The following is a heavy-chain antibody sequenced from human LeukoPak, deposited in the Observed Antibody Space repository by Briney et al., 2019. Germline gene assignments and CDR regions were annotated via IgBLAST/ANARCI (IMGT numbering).Heavy chain of an antibody. V-gene: IGHV3-66*02. CDR1: GFTFSSNY. Sequence: PGGSLRLSCAASGFTFSSNYMSWVRQAPGKGLEWVSVIYSGGSTYYSDSVKGRFTIFRDNSKNTLYLQMNSLRAEDTAVYYCARDAYSGSYHDYWGQGTLVTVSS. D-gene: IGHD1-26*01. J-gene: IGHJ4*02. CDR3: ARDAYSGSYHDY. CDR2: IYSGGST.